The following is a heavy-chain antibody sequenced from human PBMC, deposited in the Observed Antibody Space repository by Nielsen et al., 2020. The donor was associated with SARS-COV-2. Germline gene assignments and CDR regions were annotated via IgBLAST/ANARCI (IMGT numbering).Heavy chain of an antibody. J-gene: IGHJ4*02. CDR2: IYYSGST. CDR3: ARTFGKNALDH. CDR1: GGSISSYY. V-gene: IGHV4-59*05. Sequence: SETLSLTCTVSGGSISSYYWSWIRQPPGKGLEWIGSIYYSGSTYYNPSLKSRVTISVDTSKNQFSLKLRSVTATDTAIYFCARTFGKNALDHWGRGTLVTVSS. D-gene: IGHD3-10*01.